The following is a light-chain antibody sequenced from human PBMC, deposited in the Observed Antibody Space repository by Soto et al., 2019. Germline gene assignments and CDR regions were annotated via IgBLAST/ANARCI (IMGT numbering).Light chain of an antibody. J-gene: IGKJ4*01. CDR2: DAS. V-gene: IGKV1-13*02. CDR3: QQFQSYALT. CDR1: QGISSA. Sequence: AIQLTQSPSSLSASVGDRVTITCRASQGISSALAWYQHKPGRAPRLLIYDASSLQRGVSSRFSGSASGTDFTLTISSQQPEDFATYYCQQFQSYALTFGGGTKMEIK.